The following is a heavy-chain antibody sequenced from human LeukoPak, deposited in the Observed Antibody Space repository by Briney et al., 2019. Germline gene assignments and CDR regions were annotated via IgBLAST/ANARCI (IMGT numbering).Heavy chain of an antibody. Sequence: AGGSLRLSCAASGFIFRNYATSWVRQAPGKGLEWVSAITGSGDTTYYADSVEGRFTISRDNSKNALYVEMNTLRAEDTAVYYCVKWGDYDILTGYYVPDFWGQGTLVTVSS. V-gene: IGHV3-23*01. CDR2: ITGSGDTT. D-gene: IGHD3-9*01. J-gene: IGHJ4*02. CDR3: VKWGDYDILTGYYVPDF. CDR1: GFIFRNYA.